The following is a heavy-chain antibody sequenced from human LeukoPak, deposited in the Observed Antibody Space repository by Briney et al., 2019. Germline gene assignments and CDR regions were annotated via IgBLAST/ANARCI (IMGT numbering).Heavy chain of an antibody. CDR2: ISYDGSNK. D-gene: IGHD6-19*01. CDR1: GFTFSSYA. CDR3: ARDLVGQWLDAFDI. J-gene: IGHJ3*02. V-gene: IGHV3-30*04. Sequence: PGGSLRLSCAASGFTFSSYAMHWVRQAPGKGLEWVAVISYDGSNKYYADSVKGRFTISRDNSKNTLYLQMNSLRAEDTAVYYCARDLVGQWLDAFDIWGQGTMVTVSS.